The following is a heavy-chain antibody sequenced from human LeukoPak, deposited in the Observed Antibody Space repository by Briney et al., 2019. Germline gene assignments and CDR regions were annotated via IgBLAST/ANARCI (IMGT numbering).Heavy chain of an antibody. CDR1: GYTFTDYY. CDR2: VDSEDGET. CDR3: ATANCSSTSCYGYYYYYYMDV. Sequence: ASVKVSCKVSGYTFTDYYMHWVQQAPGKGLEWMGLVDSEDGETIYAEKFQGRVTITADTSTDTAYMELSSLRSEDTAVYYCATANCSSTSCYGYYYYYYMDVWGKGTTVTVSS. V-gene: IGHV1-69-2*01. D-gene: IGHD2-2*01. J-gene: IGHJ6*03.